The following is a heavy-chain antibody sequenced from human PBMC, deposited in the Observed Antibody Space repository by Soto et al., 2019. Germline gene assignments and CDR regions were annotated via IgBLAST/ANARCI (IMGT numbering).Heavy chain of an antibody. J-gene: IGHJ6*02. V-gene: IGHV3-30-3*01. CDR2: ISYDGSNK. CDR3: ARHRTDSRGGYYDNYYYYGMDV. Sequence: PGGSLRLSCAASGFTFSSYAMHWVRQAPGKGLEWVAVISYDGSNKYYADSVKGRFTISRDNSKNTLYLQMNSLRAEDTAVYYCARHRTDSRGGYYDNYYYYGMDVWGQGTLVTVSS. D-gene: IGHD3-22*01. CDR1: GFTFSSYA.